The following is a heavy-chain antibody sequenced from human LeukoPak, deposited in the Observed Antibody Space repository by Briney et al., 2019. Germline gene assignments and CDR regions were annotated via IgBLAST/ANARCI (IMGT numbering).Heavy chain of an antibody. CDR2: IYYSGST. Sequence: SETLSLTCTVSGGSISSSSYYWGWIRQPPGKGLEWIGSIYYSGSTCYNPSLKSRVTISVDTSKNQFSLKLSSVTAADTAVYYCARHYRGKGCLDYWGQGTLVTVSS. CDR1: GGSISSSSYY. CDR3: ARHYRGKGCLDY. D-gene: IGHD3-16*02. J-gene: IGHJ4*02. V-gene: IGHV4-39*01.